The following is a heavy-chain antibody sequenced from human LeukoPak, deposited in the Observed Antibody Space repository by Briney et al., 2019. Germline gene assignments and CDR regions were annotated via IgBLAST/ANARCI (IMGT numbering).Heavy chain of an antibody. CDR2: MSADGGST. CDR3: ARSYSSTPQYYYYYYMDV. V-gene: IGHV3-23*01. CDR1: GFTFSSYA. D-gene: IGHD6-13*01. J-gene: IGHJ6*03. Sequence: GGSLRLSCAASGFTFSSYAMSWVRQAPGKGLEWVSAMSADGGSTYYAASVKGRFTISRDNSKNTLYLQMNSLRAEDTAVYYCARSYSSTPQYYYYYYMDVWGKGTTVTVSS.